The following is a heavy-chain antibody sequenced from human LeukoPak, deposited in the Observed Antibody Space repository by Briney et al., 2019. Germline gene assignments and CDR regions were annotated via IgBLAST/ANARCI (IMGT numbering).Heavy chain of an antibody. CDR1: GFTFTSYT. CDR2: IRTSGGVV. CDR3: VRDQFYAFDV. Sequence: GGSLRLSCAASGFTFTSYTMNWVRRAPGKGLEWISYIRTSGGVVSYTDSVRGRFTISTDSAKNSLYLQMNSLRDDDTAVYYCVRDQFYAFDVWGQGTMVTVSS. V-gene: IGHV3-48*02. J-gene: IGHJ3*01.